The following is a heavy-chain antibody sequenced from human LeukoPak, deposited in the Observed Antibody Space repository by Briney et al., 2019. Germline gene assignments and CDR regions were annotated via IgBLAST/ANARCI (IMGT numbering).Heavy chain of an antibody. CDR3: ARTNYGCNSIYYYYMDV. Sequence: SETLSLTCTVSGGSISSYYWSWIRQPPGKGLEWIGYIYYSGGTNYNPSLKSRVTISVDTSKNQFSLNLSSVTAADTAVYYCARTNYGCNSIYYYYMDVWGKGTTVTVSS. CDR1: GGSISSYY. J-gene: IGHJ6*03. D-gene: IGHD4-23*01. CDR2: IYYSGGT. V-gene: IGHV4-59*01.